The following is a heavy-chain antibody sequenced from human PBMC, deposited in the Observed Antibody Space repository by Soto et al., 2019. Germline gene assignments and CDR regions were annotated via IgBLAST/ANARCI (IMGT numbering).Heavy chain of an antibody. CDR2: IYYSGST. D-gene: IGHD5-18*01. CDR1: GGSISSGDYY. J-gene: IGHJ4*02. V-gene: IGHV4-30-4*01. CDR3: ASWEGLDTAMVFDY. Sequence: QVQLQESGPGLVKPSQTLSLTCTVSGGSISSGDYYWSWIRQPPGKGLAWIGYIYYSGSTYYNPSLKSRVTISVDTSKNQFSLKLSSVTAADTAVDYCASWEGLDTAMVFDYWGQGTLVTVSS.